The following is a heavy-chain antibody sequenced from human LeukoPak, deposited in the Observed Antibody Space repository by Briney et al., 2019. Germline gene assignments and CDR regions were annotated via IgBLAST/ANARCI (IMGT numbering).Heavy chain of an antibody. Sequence: SETLSLICTVSGGSISRSSYYWGWIRQPPGKGLEWIGSIYYSGSTYYNPSLKSRVTISVDTSKNQFSLKLSSVTAADTAVYYCARDSHGSGRYASYSCCDPWGQGTLVTVSS. CDR1: GGSISRSSYY. CDR3: ARDSHGSGRYASYSCCDP. V-gene: IGHV4-39*01. J-gene: IGHJ5*02. CDR2: IYYSGST. D-gene: IGHD3-10*01.